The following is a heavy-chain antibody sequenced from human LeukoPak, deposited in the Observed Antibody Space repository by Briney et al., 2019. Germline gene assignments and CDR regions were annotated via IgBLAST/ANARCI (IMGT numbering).Heavy chain of an antibody. Sequence: QPGGSLRLSCAASGFSFSVYAMSWVRQAPGKGLEWVSSISGSGGRTYYTNSVKGRFTISRENFKNTVYLEMNNLGAEDTALYYCAKGGKDFDFWRFDYGGRGILVIVSS. V-gene: IGHV3-23*01. CDR2: ISGSGGRT. CDR3: AKGGKDFDFWRFDY. J-gene: IGHJ4*02. CDR1: GFSFSVYA. D-gene: IGHD3-3*01.